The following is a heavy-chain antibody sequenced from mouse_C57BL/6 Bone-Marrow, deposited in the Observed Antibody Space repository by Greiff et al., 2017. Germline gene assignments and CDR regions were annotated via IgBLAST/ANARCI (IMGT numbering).Heavy chain of an antibody. CDR1: GYTFTEYT. Sequence: QVHVKQSGAELVKPGASVKLSCKASGYTFTEYTIHWVKQRSGQGLEWIGWFYPGSGSIKYNEKFKDKATLTADKSSSTVYMELSRLTSEDSAVYFCARHDYYGSSFDYWGQGTTLTVSS. D-gene: IGHD1-1*01. V-gene: IGHV1-62-2*01. CDR2: FYPGSGSI. CDR3: ARHDYYGSSFDY. J-gene: IGHJ2*01.